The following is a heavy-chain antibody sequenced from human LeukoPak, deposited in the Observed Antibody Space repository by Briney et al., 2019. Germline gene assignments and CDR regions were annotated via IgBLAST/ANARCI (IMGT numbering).Heavy chain of an antibody. J-gene: IGHJ6*02. D-gene: IGHD5-24*01. CDR3: VGNYGDYSYGMDV. CDR2: TYYRSKWFN. V-gene: IGHV6-1*01. CDR1: GDSVSSNSVT. Sequence: SQTLSLTCAISGDSVSSNSVTWNWIRQSPSRGLEWLGRTYYRSKWFNDYAVSVKSRITINPETSKNQFSLQLNSVTPEDTAVYYCVGNYGDYSYGMDVWGQGTTVTVSS.